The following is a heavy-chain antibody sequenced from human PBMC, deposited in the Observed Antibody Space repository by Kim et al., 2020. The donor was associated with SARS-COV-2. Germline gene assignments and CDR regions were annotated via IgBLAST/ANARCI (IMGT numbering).Heavy chain of an antibody. Sequence: SETLSLTCAVYGGSFSGYYWSWIRQPPGKGLEWIGEINHSGSTNYNPSLKSRVTISVDTSKNQFSLKLSSVTAADTAVYYCALDRAVHWGFDYWGQGTLVTVSS. CDR3: ALDRAVHWGFDY. CDR1: GGSFSGYY. CDR2: INHSGST. J-gene: IGHJ4*02. V-gene: IGHV4-34*01. D-gene: IGHD3-16*01.